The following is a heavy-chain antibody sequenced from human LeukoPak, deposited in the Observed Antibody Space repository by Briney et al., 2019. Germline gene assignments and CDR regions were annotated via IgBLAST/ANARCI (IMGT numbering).Heavy chain of an antibody. Sequence: NPSETLSLTCTVSGGSISSSSYYWGWIRQPPGKGLEWIGSIYYSGSTYYNPSLKSRVTISVDTSKNQFSLKLSSVTAADTAVYYCARDRGYYGSGSYIDYWGQGTLVTVSS. J-gene: IGHJ4*02. V-gene: IGHV4-39*07. D-gene: IGHD3-10*01. CDR1: GGSISSSSYY. CDR3: ARDRGYYGSGSYIDY. CDR2: IYYSGST.